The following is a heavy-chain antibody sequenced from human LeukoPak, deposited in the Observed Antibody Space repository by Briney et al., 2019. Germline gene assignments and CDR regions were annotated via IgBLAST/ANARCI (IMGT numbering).Heavy chain of an antibody. D-gene: IGHD6-19*01. CDR3: AFTQPPGYSGGHEMDV. CDR1: GFTFSSYG. CDR2: IRYDGSNK. J-gene: IGHJ6*04. V-gene: IGHV3-30*02. Sequence: GGSLRLSCAASGFTFSSYGMHWVRQAPGKGLEWVAFIRYDGSNKYYADSVKGRFTISRDNSKNTLYLQMNSLRAEDTAVYYCAFTQPPGYSGGHEMDVWGKGTTVTVSS.